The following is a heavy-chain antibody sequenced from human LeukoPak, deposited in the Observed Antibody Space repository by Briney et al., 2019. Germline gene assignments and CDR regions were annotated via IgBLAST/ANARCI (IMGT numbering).Heavy chain of an antibody. D-gene: IGHD4-17*01. CDR3: ASGLRQEDYYYYYMDV. CDR1: GYTFTGYY. CDR2: INPNSGGT. J-gene: IGHJ6*03. V-gene: IGHV1-2*04. Sequence: ASVKVSCKASGYTFTGYYMHWVRQAPGQGLEWMGWINPNSGGTNYAQKFQGWVTMTRDTSISTAYMELSRLRSDDTAVYYCASGLRQEDYYYYYMDVWGKGTTVTVSS.